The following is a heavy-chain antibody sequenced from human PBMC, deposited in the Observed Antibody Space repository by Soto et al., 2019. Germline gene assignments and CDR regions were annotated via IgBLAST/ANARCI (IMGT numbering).Heavy chain of an antibody. V-gene: IGHV4-61*01. CDR2: IYYSGST. CDR3: ARDHSPYCSSTSCHYGMDV. D-gene: IGHD2-2*01. CDR1: GGSVSSGSYY. Sequence: QVQLQESGPGLVKPSETLSLTCTVSGGSVSSGSYYWSWIRQPPGKGLEWIGYIYYSGSTNYNPSLKSRVTISVDTSKIQFSLKLSSVTAADTAVYYCARDHSPYCSSTSCHYGMDVWGQGTTVTVSS. J-gene: IGHJ6*02.